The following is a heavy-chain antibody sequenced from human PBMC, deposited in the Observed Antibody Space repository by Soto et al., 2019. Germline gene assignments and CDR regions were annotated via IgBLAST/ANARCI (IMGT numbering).Heavy chain of an antibody. V-gene: IGHV4-39*01. CDR1: GGSISSSSYY. J-gene: IGHJ4*02. Sequence: QLQLQESGPGLVKPSETLSLTCTVSGGSISSSSYYWGWIRQPPGKGLEWIGSTYYSGSTYYNPSLKSRVTISVDTSQNQFSLKLSSVTAADTAVYYCARNVVVPAAMRGWFDYWGQGTLVTVSS. D-gene: IGHD2-2*01. CDR3: ARNVVVPAAMRGWFDY. CDR2: TYYSGST.